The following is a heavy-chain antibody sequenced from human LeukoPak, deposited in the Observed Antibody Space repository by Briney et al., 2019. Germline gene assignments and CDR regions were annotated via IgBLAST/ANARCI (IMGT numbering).Heavy chain of an antibody. CDR1: GFTFSSYS. D-gene: IGHD4-23*01. CDR2: ISSSSSYI. J-gene: IGHJ6*03. V-gene: IGHV3-21*01. CDR3: AGYGGVVSAGENPKFYHYMDV. Sequence: GGSLRLSCAASGFTFSSYSMNWVRQAPGKGLEWVSSISSSSSYIYYADSVKGRFTISRDNAKNSLYLQMNSLRAEDTAVYYCAGYGGVVSAGENPKFYHYMDVWGKGTTVTVSS.